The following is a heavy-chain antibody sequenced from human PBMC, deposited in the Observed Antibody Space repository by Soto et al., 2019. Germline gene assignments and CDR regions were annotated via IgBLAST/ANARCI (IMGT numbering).Heavy chain of an antibody. J-gene: IGHJ6*02. V-gene: IGHV5-51*01. CDR1: GYIFTSYW. CDR2: IYPAGSDT. D-gene: IGHD3-3*01. CDR3: ARQIFGVVKNGMDV. Sequence: GESRKLSCKGYGYIFTSYWIGWVRQMPGKGVASMGIIYPAGSDTRYSPSFQGQVTISADKSISTASLDWSSLKASDTAMYYCARQIFGVVKNGMDVRGQGTTVSV.